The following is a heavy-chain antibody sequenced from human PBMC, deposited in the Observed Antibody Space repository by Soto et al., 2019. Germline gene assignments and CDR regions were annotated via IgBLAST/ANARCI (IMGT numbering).Heavy chain of an antibody. CDR2: IGTAGDT. Sequence: EVQLVESGGGLVQPGGSLRLSCAASGFTFSSYDMHWVRQATGKGLEWGSAIGTAGDTYYPGSVKGRFTISRENAKNSLYLQMNSLRAGDTAVYYCARAPTARGLLYYYYYMDVWGKGTTVTVSS. CDR1: GFTFSSYD. J-gene: IGHJ6*03. CDR3: ARAPTARGLLYYYYYMDV. D-gene: IGHD4-17*01. V-gene: IGHV3-13*01.